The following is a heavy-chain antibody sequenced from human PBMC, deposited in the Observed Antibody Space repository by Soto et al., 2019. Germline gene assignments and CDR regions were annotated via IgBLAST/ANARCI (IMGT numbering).Heavy chain of an antibody. Sequence: TLSLTCTASGGSISTDYWNWIRQPPGKGLEWIGYISYSGITNYNPSLESRVTISVDTSKNQFSLRLSSVTAADTAVYYCAREPRYSTSRYHDPFDMWGQGTMVTVSS. D-gene: IGHD6-13*01. CDR2: ISYSGIT. CDR1: GGSISTDY. V-gene: IGHV4-59*01. CDR3: AREPRYSTSRYHDPFDM. J-gene: IGHJ3*02.